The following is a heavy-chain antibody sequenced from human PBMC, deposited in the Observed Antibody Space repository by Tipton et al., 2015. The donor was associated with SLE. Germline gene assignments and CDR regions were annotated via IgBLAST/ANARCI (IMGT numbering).Heavy chain of an antibody. V-gene: IGHV4-61*09. D-gene: IGHD4-23*01. CDR3: ARDWAIYGGNSLYFDL. J-gene: IGHJ2*01. CDR1: GGSISSGSYY. CDR2: IYTSGST. Sequence: TLSLTCTVSGGSISSGSYYWSWIRQPAGKGLEWIGYIYTSGSTNYNPSLKSRVTISVDTSKNQFSLKLSSVTAADTAVYYCARDWAIYGGNSLYFDLWGRGTLVTVSS.